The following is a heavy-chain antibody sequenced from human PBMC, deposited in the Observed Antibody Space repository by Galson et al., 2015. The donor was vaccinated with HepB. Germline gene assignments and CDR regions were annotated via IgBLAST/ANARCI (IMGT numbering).Heavy chain of an antibody. J-gene: IGHJ6*02. CDR2: IYPGDSDT. Sequence: QSGAEVKKPGESLKISCTGSGYSFTNYWIGWVRQMPGEGLEWMGIIYPGDSDTRYNPSFQGQVTISVDKSIKTVYLQWSGLKASDTARYFCARRIAATGTDGLDAWGQGTTVTVS. D-gene: IGHD1-26*01. CDR3: ARRIAATGTDGLDA. V-gene: IGHV5-51*01. CDR1: GYSFTNYW.